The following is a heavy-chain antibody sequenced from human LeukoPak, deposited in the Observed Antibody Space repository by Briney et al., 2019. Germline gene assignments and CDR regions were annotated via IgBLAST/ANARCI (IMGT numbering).Heavy chain of an antibody. CDR2: ISGSGGIT. Sequence: GGSLRLSCAASGFTFRSYAMNWVRQAPAKGLGWVSAISGSGGITYYADSVKGRFTISRDNPKNTLYLQMNSLRAEDTAVYYCAKDGGYNWNDPFDYWGQGTLVTVSS. CDR1: GFTFRSYA. CDR3: AKDGGYNWNDPFDY. J-gene: IGHJ4*01. D-gene: IGHD1-20*01. V-gene: IGHV3-23*01.